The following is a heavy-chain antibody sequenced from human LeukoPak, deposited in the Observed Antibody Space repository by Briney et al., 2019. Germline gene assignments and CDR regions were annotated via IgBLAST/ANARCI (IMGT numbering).Heavy chain of an antibody. J-gene: IGHJ3*02. CDR2: LYSGGGA. V-gene: IGHV3-66*01. CDR1: GFSVNTNY. Sequence: GGSLRLSCAASGFSVNTNYMTWVRQAPGKGLEWVSVLYSGGGAYYADSVKDRFTISRDYSQNTLLLQMNSLRAEDTALYYCARGKTSDDNIEDAFDIWGQGTMVAVSS. CDR3: ARGKTSDDNIEDAFDI. D-gene: IGHD3-9*01.